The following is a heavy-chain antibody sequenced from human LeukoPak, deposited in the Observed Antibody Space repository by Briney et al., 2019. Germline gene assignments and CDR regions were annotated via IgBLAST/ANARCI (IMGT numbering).Heavy chain of an antibody. J-gene: IGHJ6*03. Sequence: GGSLRLSCAASGFSVSSNYMTWVRQAPGKGLQWVSSIYRGGAIFYADTVEGRFTISRDNSKNTLYLQMNSLRVEDTAVYFCARGAGVRETYYYFYMDVWGKGTAVSVSS. D-gene: IGHD6-19*01. V-gene: IGHV3-53*05. CDR2: IYRGGAI. CDR3: ARGAGVRETYYYFYMDV. CDR1: GFSVSSNY.